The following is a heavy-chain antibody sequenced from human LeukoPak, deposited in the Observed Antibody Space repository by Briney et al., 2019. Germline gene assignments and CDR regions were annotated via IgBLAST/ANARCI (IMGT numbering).Heavy chain of an antibody. Sequence: GGSLRLSCAASGFTFSSYAMSWVRQAPGRGLEWVSTISGSGASTYYADSVKGRFTISRDNSKNTLYLQMNSLRAEDTAVYYCAKQPGSVVDSSGSLSRHWGQGTLVTVSS. CDR1: GFTFSSYA. CDR2: ISGSGAST. J-gene: IGHJ4*02. CDR3: AKQPGSVVDSSGSLSRH. V-gene: IGHV3-23*01. D-gene: IGHD3-22*01.